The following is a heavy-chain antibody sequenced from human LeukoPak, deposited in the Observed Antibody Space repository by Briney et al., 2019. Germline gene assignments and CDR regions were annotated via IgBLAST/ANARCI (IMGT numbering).Heavy chain of an antibody. CDR1: GGSISSGSYY. J-gene: IGHJ4*02. CDR3: ARGDFWSGYYFY. V-gene: IGHV4-61*02. CDR2: IYTSGST. D-gene: IGHD3-3*01. Sequence: PSETLSLTCTVSGGSISSGSYYWSWIRQPAGKGLEWIGRIYTSGSTNYNPSLKSRVTISVATSKNQFSLKLSSVTAADTAVYYCARGDFWSGYYFYWGQGTLVTVSS.